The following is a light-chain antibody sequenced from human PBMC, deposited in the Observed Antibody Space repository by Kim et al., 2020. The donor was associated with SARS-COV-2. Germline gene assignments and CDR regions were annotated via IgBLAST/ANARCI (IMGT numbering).Light chain of an antibody. V-gene: IGKV3-20*01. CDR2: GAS. J-gene: IGKJ2*01. CDR3: QQYVSSLYT. Sequence: LSPGERAPLSCRASQSVSHSYLAWYQQKPGQAPRLLIYGASSRATGIPDRFSGSGSGTDFTLTISRLEPDDFAVYYCQQYVSSLYTFGQGTKLEI. CDR1: QSVSHSY.